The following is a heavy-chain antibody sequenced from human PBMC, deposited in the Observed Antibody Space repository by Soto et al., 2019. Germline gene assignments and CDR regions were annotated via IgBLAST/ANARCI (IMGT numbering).Heavy chain of an antibody. Sequence: QVRLVQSGAEVKKPGSSVKVSCKASGGTFSNYAISWVRQAPGQGPEWMGGIILPFGTANYAQKFQDRVTITADESMTTTSLELRGLRSEDTAVYYCARGPDYEGCFDYWGQGTLVTVSS. CDR3: ARGPDYEGCFDY. CDR1: GGTFSNYA. D-gene: IGHD4-17*01. V-gene: IGHV1-69*12. J-gene: IGHJ4*02. CDR2: IILPFGTA.